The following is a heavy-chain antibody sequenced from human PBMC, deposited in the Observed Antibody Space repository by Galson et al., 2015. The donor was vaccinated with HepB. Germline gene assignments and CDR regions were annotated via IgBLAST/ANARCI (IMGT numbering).Heavy chain of an antibody. D-gene: IGHD3-9*01. J-gene: IGHJ4*02. CDR3: ARAPLRYFDWLLYPSYDYFDY. Sequence: SVKVSCKASGGTFSSYAISWVRQAPGQGLEWMGGIIPIFGTANYAQKFQGRVTITADESTSTAYMELSSLRSEDTAVYYCARAPLRYFDWLLYPSYDYFDYWGQGTLVTVSS. CDR2: IIPIFGTA. V-gene: IGHV1-69*13. CDR1: GGTFSSYA.